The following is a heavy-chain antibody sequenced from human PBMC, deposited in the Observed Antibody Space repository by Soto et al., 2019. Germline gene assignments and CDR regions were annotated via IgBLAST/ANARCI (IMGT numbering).Heavy chain of an antibody. CDR1: GLTFSNYE. CDR2: ISGSGSPK. CDR3: ATVRTGYCSGGACPDY. V-gene: IGHV3-48*03. Sequence: GGSLRLSCAASGLTFSNYEMNWVRQAPGKGLEWVSYISGSGSPKYYADSVKGRFTISRDNAKNSLYLQMNSLRAEDTAVYYCATVRTGYCSGGACPDYWGRGTLVTVSS. D-gene: IGHD2-15*01. J-gene: IGHJ4*02.